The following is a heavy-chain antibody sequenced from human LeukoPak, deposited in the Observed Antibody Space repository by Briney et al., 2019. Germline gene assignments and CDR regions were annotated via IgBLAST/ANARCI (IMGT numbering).Heavy chain of an antibody. CDR1: GYTFSSFG. Sequence: ASVKVSCKASGYTFSSFGFMWVRQAPGQGLDWMGWISVYNGDTRYVQKFQGRVTMTTDTSTSTAYMELRSLTSDDTAVYYCARDGGDLLRVDYWGQGTQVTVSS. CDR3: ARDGGDLLRVDY. J-gene: IGHJ4*02. D-gene: IGHD1-26*01. V-gene: IGHV1-18*01. CDR2: ISVYNGDT.